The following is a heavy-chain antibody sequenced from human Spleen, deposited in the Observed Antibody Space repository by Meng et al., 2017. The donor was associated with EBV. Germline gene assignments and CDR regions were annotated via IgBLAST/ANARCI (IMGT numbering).Heavy chain of an antibody. CDR3: AGGWAPDY. D-gene: IGHD6-19*01. CDR2: INPLNGAT. J-gene: IGHJ4*02. Sequence: GQLGQGGAEVNSPGASVKVSCRASGYNFRVYFMHCVRQAPGQGLEYMGRINPLNGATNDVQKFQGRLTVTRDTSISTAYMELSRLTFDDTAVYFCAGGWAPDYWGQGTLVTVSS. CDR1: GYNFRVYF. V-gene: IGHV1-2*06.